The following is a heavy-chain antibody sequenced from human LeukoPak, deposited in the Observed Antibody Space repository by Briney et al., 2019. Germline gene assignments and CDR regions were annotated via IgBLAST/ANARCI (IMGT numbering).Heavy chain of an antibody. J-gene: IGHJ3*02. CDR1: GFTFSSYW. V-gene: IGHV3-23*01. CDR2: ISGGGGNT. Sequence: GGSLRLSCAASGFTFSSYWLHWVRQAPGKGLEWVSAISGGGGNTYYADSVKGRFTISRDNSKNTLYLQMNSLRAEDTAVYYCGKNRYSGSLSPFDIWGQGTMVTVSS. CDR3: GKNRYSGSLSPFDI. D-gene: IGHD1-26*01.